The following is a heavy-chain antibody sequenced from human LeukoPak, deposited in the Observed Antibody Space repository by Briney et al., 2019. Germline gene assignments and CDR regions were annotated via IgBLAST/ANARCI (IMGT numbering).Heavy chain of an antibody. Sequence: ASVKVSCKASGYTFTSYAMHWVRQAPGQRLEWMGWINAGNGNTKYSQKFQGRVTITRDTSASTAYMELSSLRSEDMAVYYCASSEGSGYVYYYYGMDVWGQGTTVTVPS. V-gene: IGHV1-3*01. CDR1: GYTFTSYA. D-gene: IGHD3-22*01. CDR2: INAGNGNT. J-gene: IGHJ6*02. CDR3: ASSEGSGYVYYYYGMDV.